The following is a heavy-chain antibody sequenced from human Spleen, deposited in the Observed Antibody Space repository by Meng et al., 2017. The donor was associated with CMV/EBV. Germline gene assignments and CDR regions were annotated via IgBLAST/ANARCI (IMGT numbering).Heavy chain of an antibody. CDR3: ARGLGDLWGTTFYYYGMDV. V-gene: IGHV3-20*04. CDR1: GFTFNDYG. J-gene: IGHJ6*02. Sequence: GGSLRLSCAASGFTFNDYGMTWVRQVPGKGLEWVSGVNWNGGSTGYADSVTGRFTIFRDNAKHSLYLQMSSLRAEDTALYYCARGLGDLWGTTFYYYGMDVWGQGTTVTVSS. D-gene: IGHD1/OR15-1a*01. CDR2: VNWNGGST.